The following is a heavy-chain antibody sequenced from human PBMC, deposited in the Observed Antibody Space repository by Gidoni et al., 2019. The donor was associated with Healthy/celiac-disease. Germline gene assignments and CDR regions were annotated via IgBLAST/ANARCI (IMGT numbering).Heavy chain of an antibody. CDR2: ISGSGGST. D-gene: IGHD2-15*01. Sequence: WVRQAPGKGLEWVSAISGSGGSTYYADSVKGRFTISRDNSKNTLYLQMNSLRAEDTAVYYCAKDLVAATPGWFDPWGQGTLVTVSS. J-gene: IGHJ5*02. V-gene: IGHV3-23*01. CDR3: AKDLVAATPGWFDP.